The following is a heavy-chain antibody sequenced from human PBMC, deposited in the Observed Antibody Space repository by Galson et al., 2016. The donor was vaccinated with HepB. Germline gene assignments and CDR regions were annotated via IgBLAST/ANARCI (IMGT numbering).Heavy chain of an antibody. CDR3: TKVLSQPDYYWYGMDV. Sequence: SLRLSCAASGFTFSAYAMIWVRQAPGKGPAAVSSISDSGSRPYYADSVRGRFTISRDNFKNTLYLQRNSLRAEDTAVYYCTKVLSQPDYYWYGMDVWGQGTTDTVS. D-gene: IGHD1-14*01. CDR2: ISDSGSRP. J-gene: IGHJ6*02. V-gene: IGHV3-23*01. CDR1: GFTFSAYA.